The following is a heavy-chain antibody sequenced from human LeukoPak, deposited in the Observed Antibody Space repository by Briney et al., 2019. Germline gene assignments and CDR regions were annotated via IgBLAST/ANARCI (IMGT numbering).Heavy chain of an antibody. V-gene: IGHV3-74*01. Sequence: GGSLSLSCAASGNYWMHWVRQAPGKGLVWVSHINSDGSWTSYADSVKGRFTISKDNAKNTVYLQMNSLRAEDTAVYYCVSFYETYWGRGTLVTVSS. CDR3: VSFYETY. D-gene: IGHD2/OR15-2a*01. CDR2: INSDGSWT. J-gene: IGHJ4*02. CDR1: GNYW.